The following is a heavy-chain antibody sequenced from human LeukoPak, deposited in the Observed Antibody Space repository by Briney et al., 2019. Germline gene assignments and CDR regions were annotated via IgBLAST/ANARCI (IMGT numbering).Heavy chain of an antibody. J-gene: IGHJ6*02. V-gene: IGHV3-9*01. Sequence: GRSLRLSCAASGFTFDDYAMHWVRQAPGKGLEWVSGISWNSGSIGYADSVKGRFTISRDNAKNSLYLQMNSLRAEDTDLYYCAKDPERYYYYGMDVWGQGTTVTVSS. CDR2: ISWNSGSI. CDR1: GFTFDDYA. CDR3: AKDPERYYYYGMDV. D-gene: IGHD1-1*01.